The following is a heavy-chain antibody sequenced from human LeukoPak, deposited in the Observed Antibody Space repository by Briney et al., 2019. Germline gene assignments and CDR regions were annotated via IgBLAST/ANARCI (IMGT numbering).Heavy chain of an antibody. D-gene: IGHD2-2*01. Sequence: PGGSLRLSCAASGFTFSSNAMHWVRQAPGKGLEWVAFISYDGSDKFYADSVKGRFTISRDNSKNTLYLQMNSLRAEDTAVYYCAREGCSSTSCPPGSSFDYWGQGTLVTVSS. CDR2: ISYDGSDK. J-gene: IGHJ4*02. CDR1: GFTFSSNA. V-gene: IGHV3-30*07. CDR3: AREGCSSTSCPPGSSFDY.